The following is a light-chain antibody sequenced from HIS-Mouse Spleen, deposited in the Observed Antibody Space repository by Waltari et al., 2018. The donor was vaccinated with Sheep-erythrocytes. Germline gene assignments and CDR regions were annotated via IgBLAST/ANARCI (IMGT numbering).Light chain of an antibody. CDR3: CSYAGSSTPWV. J-gene: IGLJ3*02. Sequence: QSALTQPASVSGSPGQSITISCTGTSSDVGSYNLVSWYQQHPGKAPKLMIYEGSKRPSVVSTRFSGSKSGHTASLTISGLQAEDEADYYCCSYAGSSTPWVFGGGTKLTVL. CDR2: EGS. CDR1: SSDVGSYNL. V-gene: IGLV2-23*01.